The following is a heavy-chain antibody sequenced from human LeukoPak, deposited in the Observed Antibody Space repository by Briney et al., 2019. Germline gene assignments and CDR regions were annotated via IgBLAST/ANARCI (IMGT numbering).Heavy chain of an antibody. J-gene: IGHJ4*02. CDR1: GFTFSSYD. V-gene: IGHV3-33*01. CDR2: IWYDGINK. Sequence: GGSLRLSCAASGFTFSSYDMHWVRQAPGKGLEWVAVIWYDGINKFHADSVKGRFTTSRDNSKNTVYLQMNSLRAEDTAVYYCTRERKSGIAAFDYWGQGTLVTVSS. D-gene: IGHD6-13*01. CDR3: TRERKSGIAAFDY.